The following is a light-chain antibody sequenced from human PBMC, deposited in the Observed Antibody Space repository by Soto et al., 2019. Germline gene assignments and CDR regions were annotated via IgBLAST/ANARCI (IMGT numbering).Light chain of an antibody. CDR1: XXVXSSY. Sequence: EIVLTQSPGTLSLSPGERATLSCRXXXXVXSSYLAWYQQKPGQAPRLLIYGASSRATGIPDRFSGSGSGTDFTLTISRLEPEDFAVYYCQQYGSSPPYTFGQGTKLEIK. V-gene: IGKV3-20*01. CDR2: GAS. J-gene: IGKJ2*01. CDR3: QQYGSSPPYT.